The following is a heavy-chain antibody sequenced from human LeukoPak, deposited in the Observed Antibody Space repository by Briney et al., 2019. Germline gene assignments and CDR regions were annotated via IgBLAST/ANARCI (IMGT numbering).Heavy chain of an antibody. J-gene: IGHJ6*03. CDR3: ARDDLQLVRRLGGTTEYYYYYYMDV. CDR1: GGSISSYY. Sequence: SETLSLTCTVSGGSISSYYWSWIRQPAGKGLEWIGRIYTSGSTNYNPSLKSRVTMSVDTSKNQFSLKLSSVTAADTAVYYWARDDLQLVRRLGGTTEYYYYYYMDVWGKGTTVTVSS. CDR2: IYTSGST. D-gene: IGHD6-13*01. V-gene: IGHV4-4*07.